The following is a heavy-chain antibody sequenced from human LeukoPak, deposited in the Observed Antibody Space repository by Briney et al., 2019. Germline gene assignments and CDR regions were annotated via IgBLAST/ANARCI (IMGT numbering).Heavy chain of an antibody. CDR3: TTVVT. CDR2: IKSDSDGGTT. D-gene: IGHD2-15*01. V-gene: IGHV3-15*01. CDR1: GFTFSSGS. J-gene: IGHJ1*01. Sequence: GGSLRLSCAASGFTFSSGSMCWVRQIPGKGREWVGRIKSDSDGGTTDYAAPGKDRFTISRDDSKNTLYLQMNSLKTEDTAVYYCTTVVTWGQGTLVTVSS.